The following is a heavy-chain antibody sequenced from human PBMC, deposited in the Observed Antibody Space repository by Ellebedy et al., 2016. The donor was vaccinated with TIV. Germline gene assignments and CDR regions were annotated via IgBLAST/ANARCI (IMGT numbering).Heavy chain of an antibody. D-gene: IGHD3-16*01. J-gene: IGHJ6*02. CDR3: ARDRMRGDPRSSYYYGMDV. CDR1: GYTFSSYG. CDR2: INAGNGNT. Sequence: AASVKVSCKASGYTFSSYGISWVRQAPGQRLEWMGWINAGNGNTKYSQKFQGRVTITRDTSASTAYMELSSLRSDDTAVYYCARDRMRGDPRSSYYYGMDVWGQGTTVTVSS. V-gene: IGHV1-18*01.